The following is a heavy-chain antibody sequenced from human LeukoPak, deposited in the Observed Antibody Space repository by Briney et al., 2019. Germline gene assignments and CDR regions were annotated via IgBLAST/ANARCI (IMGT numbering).Heavy chain of an antibody. Sequence: AGGSLRLSCVASEFTFSSYGMHRVRQAPGKGLEWVAYIRYDGSDRYYADSVKGRFTISRDNSKNTLYLQMNSLRAEDTAVYYCARDQRRGGDGYNFDYWGQGTLVTVSS. CDR3: ARDQRRGGDGYNFDY. CDR1: EFTFSSYG. V-gene: IGHV3-30*02. D-gene: IGHD5-24*01. J-gene: IGHJ4*02. CDR2: IRYDGSDR.